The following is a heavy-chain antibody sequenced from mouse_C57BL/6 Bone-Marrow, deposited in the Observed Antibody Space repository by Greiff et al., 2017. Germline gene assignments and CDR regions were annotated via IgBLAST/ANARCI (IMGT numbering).Heavy chain of an antibody. Sequence: EVQRVESGGGLVKPGGSLKLSCAASGFTFSSYAMSWVRQTPEKRLECVATISDGGSYTYYPDNVKGRFTISRDNAKNNLYLQMSHLKSEDTAMYYCARDGPFYYGSSPFAYWGQGTLVTVSA. CDR3: ARDGPFYYGSSPFAY. D-gene: IGHD1-1*01. CDR1: GFTFSSYA. V-gene: IGHV5-4*01. J-gene: IGHJ3*01. CDR2: ISDGGSYT.